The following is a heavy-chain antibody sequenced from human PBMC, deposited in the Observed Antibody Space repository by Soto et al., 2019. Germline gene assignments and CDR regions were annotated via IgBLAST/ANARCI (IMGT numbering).Heavy chain of an antibody. Sequence: PSETLSLTCTVSGGSISSGGYYWGWIRQHPGKGLEWIGYIYYSGTTYYNPSLKSRVTISVGTSKNQFSLKLRSVTAADTAVYYCARALDYYDSRGYYLDYWGQGTLVTVSS. V-gene: IGHV4-31*03. CDR1: GGSISSGGYY. CDR2: IYYSGTT. J-gene: IGHJ4*02. CDR3: ARALDYYDSRGYYLDY. D-gene: IGHD3-22*01.